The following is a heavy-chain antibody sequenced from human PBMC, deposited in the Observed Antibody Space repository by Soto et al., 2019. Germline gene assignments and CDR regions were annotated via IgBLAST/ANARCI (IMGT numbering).Heavy chain of an antibody. V-gene: IGHV4-59*08. D-gene: IGHD2-21*01. CDR2: IYYSGST. Sequence: QVQLQESGPGLVKPSETLSLTCTVSGGSISSYYWSWIRQPPGKGLEWIGYIYYSGSTNYNPSLTSRVTISVDTSKNQFSLKLSSVTAADTAVYYCARMAYLAPWYFDLWGRGTLVPVSS. J-gene: IGHJ2*01. CDR1: GGSISSYY. CDR3: ARMAYLAPWYFDL.